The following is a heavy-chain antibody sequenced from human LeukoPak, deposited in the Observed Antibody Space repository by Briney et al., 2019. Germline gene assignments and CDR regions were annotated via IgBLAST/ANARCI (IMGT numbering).Heavy chain of an antibody. CDR1: GFTFSSYA. CDR3: AKGLKGSSWHGDDY. J-gene: IGHJ4*02. V-gene: IGHV3-23*01. D-gene: IGHD6-13*01. CDR2: ISGSGGST. Sequence: GGSLRLSCAASGFTFSSYALSWVRQAPGKGLEWVSAISGSGGSTYYADSVKGRFTISRDNSKNTLYLQMNSLRAEDTAVYYCAKGLKGSSWHGDDYWGQGTLVTVSS.